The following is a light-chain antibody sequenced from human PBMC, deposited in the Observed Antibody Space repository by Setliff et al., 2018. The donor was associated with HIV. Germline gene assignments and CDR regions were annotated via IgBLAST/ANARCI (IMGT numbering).Light chain of an antibody. V-gene: IGLV2-23*02. Sequence: QSALAQPASVSRSPGQSITISCTGTSSDVGTYNLVSWYQLPPGKAPQLIIYEVTKWPSGISDRFSGSKSGNTASLTISGLQADDEADYYCCSYGSSDTFVFGTGTKVTVL. J-gene: IGLJ1*01. CDR1: SSDVGTYNL. CDR2: EVT. CDR3: CSYGSSDTFV.